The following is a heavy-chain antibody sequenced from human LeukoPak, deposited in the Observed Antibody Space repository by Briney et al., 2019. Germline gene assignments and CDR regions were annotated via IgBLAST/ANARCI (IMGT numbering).Heavy chain of an antibody. V-gene: IGHV3-23*01. D-gene: IGHD3-22*01. CDR3: AKDSAEGYYDSSGYFDY. J-gene: IGHJ4*02. Sequence: PGGSLRLSCAASGFTFSSYAMSWVRQAPGKGLEWVSAISGSGGSTYYADSVKGRFTISRDNSKNTLYLQMNSLRAEDTAVYYCAKDSAEGYYDSSGYFDYWGQGALVTVSS. CDR1: GFTFSSYA. CDR2: ISGSGGST.